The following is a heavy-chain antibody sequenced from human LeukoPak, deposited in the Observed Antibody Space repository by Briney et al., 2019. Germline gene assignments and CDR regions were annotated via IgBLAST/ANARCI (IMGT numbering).Heavy chain of an antibody. V-gene: IGHV4-34*01. Sequence: SETLSLTCAVYGGSFSGYYWSWIRQPPGKGLEWIGEINHSGSTNYNPSLKSRVTISVDTSKNLFSLSLTSVTAADTAIYYCVRALAGGRSRYFDHWGQGTLVTVSS. D-gene: IGHD1-26*01. CDR2: INHSGST. J-gene: IGHJ4*02. CDR1: GGSFSGYY. CDR3: VRALAGGRSRYFDH.